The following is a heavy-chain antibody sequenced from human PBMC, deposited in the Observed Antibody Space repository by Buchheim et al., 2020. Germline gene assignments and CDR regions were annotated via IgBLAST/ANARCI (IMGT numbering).Heavy chain of an antibody. D-gene: IGHD1-26*01. CDR2: ISYDGSSK. CDR3: ARGWRSSDC. J-gene: IGHJ4*02. V-gene: IGHV3-30*01. Sequence: QVQLVESGGGVVQPGRSLRLSCAASGFSFSSFAMNWVRQAPGKGLEWVAVISYDGSSKFYADSVKGRFTISRDNSKNTLYLQMNSLRAEDTAVYYCARGWRSSDCWGQGTL. CDR1: GFSFSSFA.